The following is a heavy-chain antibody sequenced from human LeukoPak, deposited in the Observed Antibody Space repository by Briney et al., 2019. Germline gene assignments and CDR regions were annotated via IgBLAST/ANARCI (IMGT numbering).Heavy chain of an antibody. CDR2: ISGYNGNT. V-gene: IGHV1-18*01. D-gene: IGHD6-13*01. J-gene: IGHJ4*02. CDR3: ARFTKGIAAANSPEIYY. Sequence: GASVKVSCKASGYTFTSYGISWVRQAPGQGLEWMGSISGYNGNTNYAQRFKGRVTMTTDTSTRTAYMELRSLRSDDTAVYYCARFTKGIAAANSPEIYYWGQGTLVTVSS. CDR1: GYTFTSYG.